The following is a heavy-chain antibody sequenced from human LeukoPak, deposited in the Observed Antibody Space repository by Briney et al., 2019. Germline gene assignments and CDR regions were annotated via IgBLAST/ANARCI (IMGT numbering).Heavy chain of an antibody. CDR1: GFTFTNYW. D-gene: IGHD6-6*01. J-gene: IGHJ4*02. Sequence: GGSLRLSCAASGFTFTNYWMHWVRQAPGMGLVWVSRLPPDELGIIYADSVKGRFTVSRDNARNTVYLQMNNLRVDDTAMYYCVGTIASRGSEYWGQGALVTVSS. CDR3: VGTIASRGSEY. CDR2: LPPDELGI. V-gene: IGHV3-74*01.